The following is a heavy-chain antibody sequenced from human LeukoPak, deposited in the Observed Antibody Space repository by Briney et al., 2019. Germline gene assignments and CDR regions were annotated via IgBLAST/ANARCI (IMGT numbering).Heavy chain of an antibody. CDR3: VRDRDSTGYYDY. CDR1: GFTFSSYW. J-gene: IGHJ4*02. D-gene: IGHD3-22*01. CDR2: IKQDGSEK. V-gene: IGHV3-7*01. Sequence: PGGSLRLSCAASGFTFSSYWMSWVRQAPGKGLEWVANIKQDGSEKYYVDSVKGRFTISRDNSKNTLYLQTNSLRAEDTALYYCVRDRDSTGYYDYWGQGTLVTVSS.